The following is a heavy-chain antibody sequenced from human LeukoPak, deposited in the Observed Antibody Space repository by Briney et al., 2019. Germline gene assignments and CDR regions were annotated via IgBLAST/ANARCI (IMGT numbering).Heavy chain of an antibody. D-gene: IGHD1-26*01. V-gene: IGHV3-11*01. CDR2: ISSSGSTI. CDR1: GFTFSDYY. J-gene: IGHJ4*02. CDR3: AREISGERTYYFDY. Sequence: GGSLRLSCAASGFTFSDYYMSWIRQAPGKGLEWVSYISSSGSTIYYADSVKGRFTISRDDAKNSLYLQMNSLRAEDTAVYYCAREISGERTYYFDYWGQGTLVAVSS.